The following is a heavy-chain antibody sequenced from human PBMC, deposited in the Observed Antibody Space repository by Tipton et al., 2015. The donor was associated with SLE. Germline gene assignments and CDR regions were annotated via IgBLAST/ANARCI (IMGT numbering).Heavy chain of an antibody. V-gene: IGHV4-30-2*01. Sequence: TLSLTCAVSGGSISSGGYSWSWIRQPPGKGLEWIGYIYHSGSTYYNPSLKSRVTISVDTSKNQFSLKLSSVTAADTAVYYCARVDHMITFGGVIVDWGQGTLVTVSS. J-gene: IGHJ4*02. CDR1: GGSISSGGYS. CDR3: ARVDHMITFGGVIVD. D-gene: IGHD3-16*02. CDR2: IYHSGST.